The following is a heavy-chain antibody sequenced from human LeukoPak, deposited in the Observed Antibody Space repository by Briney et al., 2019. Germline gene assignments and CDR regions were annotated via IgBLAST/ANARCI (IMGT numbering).Heavy chain of an antibody. D-gene: IGHD6-19*01. V-gene: IGHV5-10-1*01. CDR3: ARGMTVVGWFDP. CDR1: GSRSTSYW. J-gene: IGHJ5*02. Sequence: GAALEISWKGSGSRSTSYWISGVRQLPGKGLEWMGRIDTSDSYTYYSPSFQGHVTISADKSISTAYLQWSSLKASDTAMYYCARGMTVVGWFDPWGQGTLVSVSS. CDR2: IDTSDSYT.